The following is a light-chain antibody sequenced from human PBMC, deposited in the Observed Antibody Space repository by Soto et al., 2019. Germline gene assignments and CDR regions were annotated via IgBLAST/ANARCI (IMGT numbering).Light chain of an antibody. V-gene: IGKV3-20*01. CDR3: QQYGSSPWT. CDR1: QSVSSNY. CDR2: GVS. J-gene: IGKJ1*01. Sequence: LTQPAGTLSLYQGESATLSCRASQSVSSNYLGWYQQRPGQAPRLLIYGVSSRATGIPDRFSGSGSGTDFTLTISRLEPEDFAVYYCQQYGSSPWTFCQGSNVDI.